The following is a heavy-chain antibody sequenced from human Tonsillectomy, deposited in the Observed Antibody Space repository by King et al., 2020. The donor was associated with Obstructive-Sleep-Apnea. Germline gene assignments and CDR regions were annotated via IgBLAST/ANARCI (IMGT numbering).Heavy chain of an antibody. Sequence: VQLVESGGGLVQPGRSLRLSCAASGFIFDDYAMHWVRQAPGKGLEWVSGISWNSGSIGYADSVKGRFTISRDNAKNSLYLQMNSLRAKDTALYYFARAAAGTIGYYGMDVWGQGTTVTVSS. V-gene: IGHV3-9*01. J-gene: IGHJ6*02. CDR1: GFIFDDYA. CDR2: ISWNSGSI. CDR3: ARAAAGTIGYYGMDV. D-gene: IGHD6-13*01.